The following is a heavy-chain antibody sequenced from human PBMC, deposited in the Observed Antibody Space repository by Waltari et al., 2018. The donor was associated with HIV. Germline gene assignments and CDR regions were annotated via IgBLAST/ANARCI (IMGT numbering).Heavy chain of an antibody. Sequence: EVQLVESGGGLIQPGGSLILSCPASGLTVSSHYMTWVRQAPGKGLEWVSVLYSGYTTYYADSVKGRFAISRDNSKNTLYLQMNSLRAEDTAVYYCARGGGSYLHFFDYWGQGTLVTVSS. CDR1: GLTVSSHY. J-gene: IGHJ4*02. D-gene: IGHD1-26*01. CDR3: ARGGGSYLHFFDY. V-gene: IGHV3-53*01. CDR2: LYSGYTT.